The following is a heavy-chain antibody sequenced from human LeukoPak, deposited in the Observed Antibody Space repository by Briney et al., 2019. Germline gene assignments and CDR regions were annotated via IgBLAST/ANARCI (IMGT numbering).Heavy chain of an antibody. Sequence: SETLSLXCAVSGYSISSGYYWGWIRQPPGKGLEGIGSIYHSGSTYYNPSLKSRVTISVDTSKNQFSLKLSSVTAADTAVYYCARLTTKPYYDFWSGYPDYWGQGTLVTVSS. CDR2: IYHSGST. D-gene: IGHD3-3*01. CDR3: ARLTTKPYYDFWSGYPDY. CDR1: GYSISSGYY. J-gene: IGHJ4*02. V-gene: IGHV4-38-2*01.